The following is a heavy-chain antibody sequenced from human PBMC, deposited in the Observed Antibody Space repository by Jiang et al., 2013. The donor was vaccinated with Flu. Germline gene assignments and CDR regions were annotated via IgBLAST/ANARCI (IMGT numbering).Heavy chain of an antibody. CDR3: ARDRVVATIIYYYGMDV. Sequence: GAEVKKPGASVKVSCKASGYTFTGYYIHWVRQAPGQGLEWMGVINPSGESTAYAQKFQGRVTLTWDPSASTVYMELSSLISEDTAVYYCARDRVVATIIYYYGMDVWGQGTTVTVSS. D-gene: IGHD5-12*01. CDR1: GYTFTGYY. V-gene: IGHV1-46*01. CDR2: INPSGEST. J-gene: IGHJ6*02.